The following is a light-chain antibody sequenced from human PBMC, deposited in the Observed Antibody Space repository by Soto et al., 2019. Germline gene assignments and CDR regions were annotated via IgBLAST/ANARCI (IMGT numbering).Light chain of an antibody. Sequence: DIVMTQSPLSLPVTPLEPASISCRSSQSLLHLNGNNYLDWYLQKPGQSPQLLIYLGSNRASGVPDRFSGSGSGTDFTLKISRVEAEDVGIYYCMQALQNPVTFGQGTRLEI. V-gene: IGKV2-28*01. J-gene: IGKJ5*01. CDR2: LGS. CDR3: MQALQNPVT. CDR1: QSLLHLNGNNY.